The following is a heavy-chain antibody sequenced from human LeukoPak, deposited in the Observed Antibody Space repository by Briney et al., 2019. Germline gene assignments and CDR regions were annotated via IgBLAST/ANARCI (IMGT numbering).Heavy chain of an antibody. CDR1: GFTFSSYA. J-gene: IGHJ3*02. D-gene: IGHD3-22*01. CDR3: AKPLKYYYDSSGCLDI. CDR2: ISASGDST. Sequence: GGSLRLSCAAFGFTFSSYATSWVRQAPGKGLEWVSAISASGDSTYYADSVKGRSTISRANSENTLYLQMNSLRAEDTAVYYCAKPLKYYYDSSGCLDIWGQGTMVTVSS. V-gene: IGHV3-23*01.